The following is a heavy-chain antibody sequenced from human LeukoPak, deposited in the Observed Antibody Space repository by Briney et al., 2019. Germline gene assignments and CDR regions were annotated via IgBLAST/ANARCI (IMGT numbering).Heavy chain of an antibody. CDR2: IYTSGST. D-gene: IGHD3-16*02. CDR1: GGSISSYY. Sequence: PSVTLSLTCTVSGGSISSYYWSWIRQPAGKGLEWIGRIYTSGSTNYNPSLKSRVTMSVDTSKNQFSLKLSSVTAADTAVYYCARDYPVYDYVWGSYRVDAFDIWGQGTMVTVSS. V-gene: IGHV4-4*07. CDR3: ARDYPVYDYVWGSYRVDAFDI. J-gene: IGHJ3*02.